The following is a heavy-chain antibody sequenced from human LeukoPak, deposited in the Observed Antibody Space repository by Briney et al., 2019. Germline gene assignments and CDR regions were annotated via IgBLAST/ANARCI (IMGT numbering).Heavy chain of an antibody. CDR1: GFTFSSYW. Sequence: PGGSLRLSCAAPGFTFSSYWMSWVRQAPGKGLEWVANIKQDGSEKYYVDSVKGRFTISRDNAKNSLYLQMNSLRAEDTAVYYCARGSFWVRGVYFDYWGQGTLVTVSS. CDR3: ARGSFWVRGVYFDY. V-gene: IGHV3-7*01. D-gene: IGHD3-10*01. J-gene: IGHJ4*02. CDR2: IKQDGSEK.